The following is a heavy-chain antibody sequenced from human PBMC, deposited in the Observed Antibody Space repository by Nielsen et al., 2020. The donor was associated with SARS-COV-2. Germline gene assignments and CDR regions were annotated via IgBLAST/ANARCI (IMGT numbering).Heavy chain of an antibody. D-gene: IGHD4-17*01. J-gene: IGHJ3*02. Sequence: SETLSLTCTVSGGSISSYYWSWIRQPPGKGLEWIGYIYYSGSTNYNPSLKSRVTISVDTSKNQFSLKLSSVTAADTAVYYCATSDYDAFDIWGQGTMVTVSS. CDR1: GGSISSYY. CDR2: IYYSGST. CDR3: ATSDYDAFDI. V-gene: IGHV4-59*01.